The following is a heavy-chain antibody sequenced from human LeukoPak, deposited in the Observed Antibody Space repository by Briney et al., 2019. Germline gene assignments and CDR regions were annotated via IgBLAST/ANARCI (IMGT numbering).Heavy chain of an antibody. CDR1: GFTFSSYE. D-gene: IGHD4-23*01. V-gene: IGHV3-48*03. Sequence: PGGSLRLSCAASGFTFSSYEMHWVRQAPGKGREWVSYISSSGSTIYYEDSVKGRFTISRDNAKNSLHLQMNSLRAEDTAVYYCARDYGGSSPFDYWGQGTLVTVSS. CDR2: ISSSGSTI. CDR3: ARDYGGSSPFDY. J-gene: IGHJ4*02.